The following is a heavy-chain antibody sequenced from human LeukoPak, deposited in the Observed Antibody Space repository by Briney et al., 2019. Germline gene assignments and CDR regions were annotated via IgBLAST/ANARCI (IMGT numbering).Heavy chain of an antibody. Sequence: GGSLRLSCAASGFTFSSYGMHWVRQAPGKGLEWVAVISYDGSNKYYADSVKGRFTISRDNSKNTLYLQMNSPRAEDTAVYYCAKDSNWGLYYYYYYGMDVWGQGTTVTVSS. D-gene: IGHD7-27*01. CDR1: GFTFSSYG. CDR2: ISYDGSNK. CDR3: AKDSNWGLYYYYYYGMDV. V-gene: IGHV3-30*18. J-gene: IGHJ6*02.